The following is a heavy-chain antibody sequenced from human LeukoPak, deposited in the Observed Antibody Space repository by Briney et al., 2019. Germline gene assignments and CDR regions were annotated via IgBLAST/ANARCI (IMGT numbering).Heavy chain of an antibody. D-gene: IGHD6-19*01. Sequence: SETLSLTCTVSGGSISSYYWSWIRQPPGKGLEWIGYIYYSGSTNYNPSLKSRVTISVDTSKNQFSLKLSSVTAADTAVYYCARARSGWYPAEYFQHWGQGTLVTVSS. CDR1: GGSISSYY. CDR2: IYYSGST. V-gene: IGHV4-59*01. CDR3: ARARSGWYPAEYFQH. J-gene: IGHJ1*01.